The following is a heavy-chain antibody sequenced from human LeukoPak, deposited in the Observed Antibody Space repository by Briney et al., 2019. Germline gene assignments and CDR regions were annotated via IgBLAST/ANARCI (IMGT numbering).Heavy chain of an antibody. CDR2: IYYSGST. V-gene: IGHV4-59*01. CDR3: ARYDYYDSSGYFTGPFFDY. D-gene: IGHD3-22*01. CDR1: GGSISSYY. Sequence: SETLSLTCTVSGGSISSYYWSWIRQPPGKGLEGIGYIYYSGSTNYNPSLKSLVTISVDTSKNQFSLKLSSVTAADTAVYYRARYDYYDSSGYFTGPFFDYWGQGTLVTVSS. J-gene: IGHJ4*02.